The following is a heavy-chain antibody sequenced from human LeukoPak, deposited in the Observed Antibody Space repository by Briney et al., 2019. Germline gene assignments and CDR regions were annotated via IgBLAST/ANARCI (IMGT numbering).Heavy chain of an antibody. CDR1: GYSFTSYW. CDR3: ARLMGIVAATPNWFDL. CDR2: IYPGDSDT. J-gene: IGHJ5*02. Sequence: GESLKISCKGSGYSFTSYWIGWVRQLPGKGLEWMGIIYPGDSDTSYSPSFQGQVTISADKSISNAYLQWSSLKASDTATYYCARLMGIVAATPNWFDLWGQGTLVTVSS. D-gene: IGHD2-15*01. V-gene: IGHV5-51*01.